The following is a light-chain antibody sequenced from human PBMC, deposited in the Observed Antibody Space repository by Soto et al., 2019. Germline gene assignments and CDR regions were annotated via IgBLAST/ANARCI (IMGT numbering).Light chain of an antibody. J-gene: IGLJ1*01. V-gene: IGLV2-23*01. CDR3: CSYAGNTTYV. Sequence: ALAQPASVSGSPGQSITISCTGTSSDVGNYNLVSWYQQHPGKAPKLLIYEGTRRPSGVSNRFSGSKSGNTASLTISGLQAEDEADYYCCSYAGNTTYVFGTGTKVTVL. CDR2: EGT. CDR1: SSDVGNYNL.